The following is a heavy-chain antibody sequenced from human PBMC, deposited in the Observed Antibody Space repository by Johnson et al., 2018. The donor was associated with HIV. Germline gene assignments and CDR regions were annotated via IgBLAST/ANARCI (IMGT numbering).Heavy chain of an antibody. Sequence: VLLVESGGGLVQPGGSLRLSCAASGFTVSSHYMSWVRQAPGKGLEWVSIIYSGGSTYYADSVKGRFTISRDNSKNTLYLQMNSLRAEDTAVNYCATNRGGAFDIWGQGTMVTVSS. V-gene: IGHV3-66*01. CDR1: GFTVSSHY. D-gene: IGHD2/OR15-2a*01. CDR3: ATNRGGAFDI. J-gene: IGHJ3*02. CDR2: IYSGGST.